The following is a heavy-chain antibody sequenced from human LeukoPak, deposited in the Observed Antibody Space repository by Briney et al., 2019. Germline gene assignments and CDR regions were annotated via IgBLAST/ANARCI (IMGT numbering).Heavy chain of an antibody. CDR3: ARLRGTSRTITMVRGVIRGFDY. CDR1: GGSFSGYY. Sequence: SETLSLTCAVYGGSFSGYYWSWIRQPPGKGLEWIGEINHSGSTNYNPSLKSRVTISVDTSKNQFSLKLSSVTAADTAVYYCARLRGTSRTITMVRGVIRGFDYWGQGTLVTVSS. CDR2: INHSGST. D-gene: IGHD3-10*01. J-gene: IGHJ4*02. V-gene: IGHV4-34*01.